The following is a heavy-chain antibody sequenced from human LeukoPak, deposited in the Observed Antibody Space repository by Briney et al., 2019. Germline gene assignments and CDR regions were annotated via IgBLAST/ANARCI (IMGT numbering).Heavy chain of an antibody. D-gene: IGHD1-26*01. CDR3: VRAHVGAGLALDI. CDR1: GFTFSNYD. Sequence: GGSLRLSCVASGFTFSNYDMHWVRQGTGKGLEWVSAISIGGDTYYPGSVKGRFTISRENAKNSFYLEMNSLRAGDTAVYYCVRAHVGAGLALDIWGQGTLATVSS. V-gene: IGHV3-13*01. CDR2: ISIGGDT. J-gene: IGHJ3*02.